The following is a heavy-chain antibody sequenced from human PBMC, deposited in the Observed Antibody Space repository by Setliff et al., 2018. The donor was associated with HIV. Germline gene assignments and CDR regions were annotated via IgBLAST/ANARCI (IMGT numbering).Heavy chain of an antibody. CDR1: GYSFTNYW. V-gene: IGHV5-51*01. Sequence: GESLKISCKGSGYSFTNYWIAWLRQMPGKGLECMGIIYPGDSDTRYSPSFQGQVTISADKSINTAYLQWSSLKASDTAMYYCARHGRYGSGSYYNRPFDYWGQGTLVTVSS. D-gene: IGHD3-10*01. CDR3: ARHGRYGSGSYYNRPFDY. CDR2: IYPGDSDT. J-gene: IGHJ4*02.